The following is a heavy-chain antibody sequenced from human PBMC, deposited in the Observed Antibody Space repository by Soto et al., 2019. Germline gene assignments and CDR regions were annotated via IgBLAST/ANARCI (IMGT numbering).Heavy chain of an antibody. D-gene: IGHD6-13*01. V-gene: IGHV3-23*01. J-gene: IGHJ5*02. Sequence: GGSLRLSCAASGFTFSSYAMSWVRQAPGKGLEWVSAISGSGVSTYYADSVKGRFTISRDNAKNSLYLQMNSLRAEDTAVYYCARHPERIAEIGWFDPWGQGTLVTVSS. CDR1: GFTFSSYA. CDR2: ISGSGVST. CDR3: ARHPERIAEIGWFDP.